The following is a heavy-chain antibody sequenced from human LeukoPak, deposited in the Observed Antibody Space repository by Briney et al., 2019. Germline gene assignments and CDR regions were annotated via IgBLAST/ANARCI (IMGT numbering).Heavy chain of an antibody. V-gene: IGHV1-69*04. Sequence: GASVKVSSKASGGTFSSYAISWVRQAPGQGLEWMGRIIPILGIANYAQKFQGRVTITADKSTSTAYMELSSLRSEDTAVYYCARRGTVTNHYYYYYGMDVWGQGTTVTVSS. CDR1: GGTFSSYA. CDR3: ARRGTVTNHYYYYYGMDV. D-gene: IGHD4-17*01. J-gene: IGHJ6*02. CDR2: IIPILGIA.